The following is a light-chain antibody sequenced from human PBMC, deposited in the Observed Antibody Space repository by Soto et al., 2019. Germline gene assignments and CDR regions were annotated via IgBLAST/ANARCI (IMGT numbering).Light chain of an antibody. CDR1: HSVASY. CDR2: DAS. CDR3: QKYGSSQWT. J-gene: IGKJ1*01. Sequence: LLTQSPATLSFSQGDSATLSCRASHSVASYLAWYQHRPGQAPRLLFCDASNRATGIPARFSGSGSGTDFTLTISSLEPEDFAVYYCQKYGSSQWTFGQGTKVDIK. V-gene: IGKV3-11*01.